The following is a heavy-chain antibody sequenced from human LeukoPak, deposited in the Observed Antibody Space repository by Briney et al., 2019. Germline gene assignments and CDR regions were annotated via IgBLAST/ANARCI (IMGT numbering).Heavy chain of an antibody. CDR1: GFTFSSYG. J-gene: IGHJ5*02. D-gene: IGHD3-3*01. CDR2: IWYDGSNK. V-gene: IGHV3-33*01. CDR3: ARDRTERNFWSGYYSFDP. Sequence: PGRPLRLSCAASGFTFSSYGMHWVRQAPGKGLEWVAVIWYDGSNKYYADSVKGRFTISRDNSKNTLYLQMNSLRAEDTAVYYCARDRTERNFWSGYYSFDPWGQGTLVTVSS.